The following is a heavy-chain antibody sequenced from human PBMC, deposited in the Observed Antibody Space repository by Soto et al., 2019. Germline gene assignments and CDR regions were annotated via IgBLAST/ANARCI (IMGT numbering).Heavy chain of an antibody. CDR2: TYYRSKWYN. J-gene: IGHJ6*02. V-gene: IGHV6-1*01. CDR3: ARAGCSSTSCYTYYYYGMDV. Sequence: SQTLSLTCVISGDSVSSNSAAWNWIRQSPSRGLEWLGRTYYRSKWYNDYAVSVKSRITINPDTSKNQFSLQLNSVTPEDTAVYYCARAGCSSTSCYTYYYYGMDVWGQGTTVTVYS. D-gene: IGHD2-2*02. CDR1: GDSVSSNSAA.